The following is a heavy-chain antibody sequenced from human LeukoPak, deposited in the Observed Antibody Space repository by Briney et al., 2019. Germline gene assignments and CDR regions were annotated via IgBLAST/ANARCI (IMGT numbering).Heavy chain of an antibody. CDR1: GYTFTGYY. Sequence: GASVKVSCKASGYTFTGYYMHWVRQAPGQGLEWMGWISAYNGNTNYAQKLQGRVTMTTDTSTSTAYMELRSLRSDDTAVYYCARAVRFGELLDYYYMDVWGKGTTVTVSS. V-gene: IGHV1-18*04. CDR2: ISAYNGNT. CDR3: ARAVRFGELLDYYYMDV. D-gene: IGHD3-10*01. J-gene: IGHJ6*03.